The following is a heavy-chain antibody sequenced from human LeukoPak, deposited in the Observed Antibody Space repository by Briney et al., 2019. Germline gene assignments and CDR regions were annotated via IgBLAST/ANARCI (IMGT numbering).Heavy chain of an antibody. Sequence: GGSLRLSCAASGFTVRSNYMSWVRQAPGKGLEWVSVIYSGGSTYHADSVKGRFTISRDDSKNTLFLQMNSLRAQDTAVYYCARERRWLQTYDFDYWGQGTLVTVSS. CDR1: GFTVRSNY. CDR2: IYSGGST. J-gene: IGHJ4*02. V-gene: IGHV3-66*01. D-gene: IGHD5-24*01. CDR3: ARERRWLQTYDFDY.